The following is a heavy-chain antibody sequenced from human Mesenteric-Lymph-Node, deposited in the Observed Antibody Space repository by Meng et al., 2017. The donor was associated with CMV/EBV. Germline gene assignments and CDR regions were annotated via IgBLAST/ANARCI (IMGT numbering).Heavy chain of an antibody. CDR2: INYSGRT. J-gene: IGHJ5*02. CDR3: AREVGSGTHTHWFDP. CDR1: GGSLSGYY. D-gene: IGHD3-10*01. V-gene: IGHV4-34*01. Sequence: VYGGSLSGYYWSWIRQSPGKGLEWIGEINYSGRTNYNPSLKSRVSISVDTSNNQSSLRLRSVTAADTAMYYCAREVGSGTHTHWFDPWGQGALVTVSS.